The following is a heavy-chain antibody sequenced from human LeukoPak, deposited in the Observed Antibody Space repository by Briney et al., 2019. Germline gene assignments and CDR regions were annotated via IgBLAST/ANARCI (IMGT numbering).Heavy chain of an antibody. V-gene: IGHV4-30-4*08. CDR1: GGSISSGDYY. CDR3: ASSIFGVVNFDY. Sequence: SETLSLTCTVSGGSISSGDYYWSWIRQPPGKGLEWIGYIYYSGSTYYNPSLKSRVTISVDTSKNQFSLKLSSVTAADTAVYYCASSIFGVVNFDYWGQGTLVTVSS. CDR2: IYYSGST. J-gene: IGHJ4*02. D-gene: IGHD3-3*01.